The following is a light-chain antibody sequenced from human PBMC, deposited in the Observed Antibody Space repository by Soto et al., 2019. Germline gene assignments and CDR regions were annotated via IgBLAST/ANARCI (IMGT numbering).Light chain of an antibody. V-gene: IGKV1-5*03. CDR3: QKEYNYHHT. Sequence: DIQMTQSPSILSASVGDGVTISCRASQSISNWLAWYQQKPGKAPKLLIYKASSLQSGVPSRFSDSGSGTGFPPTISSLQPEDSATYYRQKEYNYHHTFGQGTKLEIK. CDR1: QSISNW. CDR2: KAS. J-gene: IGKJ2*01.